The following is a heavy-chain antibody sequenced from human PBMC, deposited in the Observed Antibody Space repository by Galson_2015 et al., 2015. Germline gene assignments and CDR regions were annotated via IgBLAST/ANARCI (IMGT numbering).Heavy chain of an antibody. V-gene: IGHV4-59*05. CDR2: IYYSGST. J-gene: IGHJ4*02. CDR1: GGSISSYY. D-gene: IGHD6-19*01. Sequence: SETPLTCTVSGGSISSYYWSWIRQPPGKGLEWIGSIYYSGSTYYNPSLKSRVTISVDTSKNQFSLKLSSVTAADTAVYYCARRYSSGRTFDYWGQGTLVTVSS. CDR3: ARRYSSGRTFDY.